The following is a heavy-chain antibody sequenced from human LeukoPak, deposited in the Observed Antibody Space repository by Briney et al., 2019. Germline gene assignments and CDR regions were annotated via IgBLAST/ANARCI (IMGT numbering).Heavy chain of an antibody. V-gene: IGHV4-39*07. CDR2: INHSGST. J-gene: IGHJ4*02. CDR1: GGSISSSSYY. Sequence: SETLSLTCTVSGGSISSSSYYWGWIRQPPGKGLEWIGEINHSGSTNYNPSLKSRVTISVDTSKNQFSLKLSSVTAADTAVYYCARGNRGPFLIVLMVYAIRFDYWGQGTLVTVSS. D-gene: IGHD2-8*01. CDR3: ARGNRGPFLIVLMVYAIRFDY.